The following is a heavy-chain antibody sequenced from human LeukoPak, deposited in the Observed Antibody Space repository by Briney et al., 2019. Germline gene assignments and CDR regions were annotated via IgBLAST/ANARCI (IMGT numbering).Heavy chain of an antibody. CDR2: INHSGST. D-gene: IGHD6-13*01. Sequence: SETLSLTCAVYGGSFSGYYWSWIRQPPGKGLEWIGEINHSGSTNYNPSLKSRVTISVDTSKNQFSLKLSSVTAADTAVYYCAAHTSGYSSSWYDYWGQGTLVTVSS. CDR3: AAHTSGYSSSWYDY. V-gene: IGHV4-34*01. J-gene: IGHJ4*02. CDR1: GGSFSGYY.